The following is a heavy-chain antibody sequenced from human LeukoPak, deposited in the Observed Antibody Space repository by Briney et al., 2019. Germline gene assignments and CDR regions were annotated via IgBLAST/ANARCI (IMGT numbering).Heavy chain of an antibody. Sequence: PGGSLRLSCAASGFTFSSYSMNWVRQAPGKGLEWVSSISSSSSYIYYADSVKGRFTISRDNAKNSLYLQMNSLRAEDTAVYYCARGLGYSYGVDYWGQGTLVTVSS. V-gene: IGHV3-21*01. CDR1: GFTFSSYS. J-gene: IGHJ4*02. D-gene: IGHD5-18*01. CDR3: ARGLGYSYGVDY. CDR2: ISSSSSYI.